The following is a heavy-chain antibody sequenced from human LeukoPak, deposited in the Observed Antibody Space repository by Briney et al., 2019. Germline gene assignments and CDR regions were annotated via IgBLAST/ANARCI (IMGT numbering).Heavy chain of an antibody. CDR3: AKPLRNYCSGGSCQPGFDP. D-gene: IGHD2-15*01. V-gene: IGHV3-48*03. Sequence: GGSLRLSCAASGFTFSSYEMNWVRQAPGKGLEWVSYISSSGSTIYYADSVKGRFTISRDNAKNSLYLQMNSLRAEDTAVYYCAKPLRNYCSGGSCQPGFDPWGQGTLVTVSS. J-gene: IGHJ5*02. CDR2: ISSSGSTI. CDR1: GFTFSSYE.